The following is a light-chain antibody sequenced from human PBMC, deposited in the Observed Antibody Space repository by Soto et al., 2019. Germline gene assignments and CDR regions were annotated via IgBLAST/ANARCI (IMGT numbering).Light chain of an antibody. J-gene: IGLJ2*01. Sequence: QSALTQPASVSGSPGQSITISCTGTSSDVGGYNYVSWYQQHPGKAPKLMIYDVSNRPSGVSNRFSGSKSGNTASLTISGLQAEDEADYYCSSYTSSSYVVFGGGT. V-gene: IGLV2-14*01. CDR3: SSYTSSSYVV. CDR2: DVS. CDR1: SSDVGGYNY.